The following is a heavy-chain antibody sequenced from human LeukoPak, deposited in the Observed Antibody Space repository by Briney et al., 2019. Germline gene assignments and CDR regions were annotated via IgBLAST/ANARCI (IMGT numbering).Heavy chain of an antibody. CDR2: ISGYNTYT. CDR3: ARSAMVTSHYYYYYMDV. V-gene: IGHV1-18*01. D-gene: IGHD5-18*01. CDR1: NNTLSNNG. Sequence: ASVKVSCKASNNTLSNNGITWVRQAPGQGLEWMGWISGYNTYTTYAQKFQDRVTMTKDTSTNTAYMELRSLRSDDTAVYYCARSAMVTSHYYYYYMDVWGKGTTVTVSS. J-gene: IGHJ6*03.